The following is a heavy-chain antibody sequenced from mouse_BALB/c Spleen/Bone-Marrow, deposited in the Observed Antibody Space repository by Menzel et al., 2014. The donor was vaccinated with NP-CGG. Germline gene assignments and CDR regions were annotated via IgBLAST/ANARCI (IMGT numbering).Heavy chain of an antibody. CDR3: VREKGFAY. CDR2: IWTGGGT. CDR1: GFSLTSYD. V-gene: IGHV2-9-2*01. Sequence: VNVVESGPGLVAPSQSLSITCTVSGFSLTSYDISWIRQPPGKGLEWLGVIWTGGGTNYNSAFMSRLSISKDNSKSXVFLKMNSLQTDDTAIYYCVREKGFAYWGQGTLVTVSA. J-gene: IGHJ3*01.